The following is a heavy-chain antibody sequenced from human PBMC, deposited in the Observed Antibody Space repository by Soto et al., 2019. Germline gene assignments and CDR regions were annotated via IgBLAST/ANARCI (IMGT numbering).Heavy chain of an antibody. CDR2: IYYSGST. CDR3: ARARSGRGGSYYPFDY. V-gene: IGHV4-59*01. D-gene: IGHD1-26*01. Sequence: QVQLQESGPGLVKPSETLSLTCTVSVGSISSYYWSWIRQPPGKGLEWIGYIYYSGSTNYNPSLKSRVPISVDTSKNQVSLKLSSVTAADTAVYYCARARSGRGGSYYPFDYWGQGTLVTVSS. CDR1: VGSISSYY. J-gene: IGHJ4*02.